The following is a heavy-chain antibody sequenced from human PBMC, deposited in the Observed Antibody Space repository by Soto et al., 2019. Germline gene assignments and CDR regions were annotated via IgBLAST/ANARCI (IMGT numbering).Heavy chain of an antibody. CDR1: GYTFTSYG. Sequence: QVQLVQSGPEVKKPGASVKVSCQTSGYTFTSYGINWVRQAPGQGPEWVGWISPLSGDTIYAQSVQGRVTFTTGTYSGTAYMELRSLTSDDTAVYYCARDAGKYDYDRSGFPYWGQGTLVTVSP. D-gene: IGHD3-22*01. V-gene: IGHV1-18*01. CDR3: ARDAGKYDYDRSGFPY. J-gene: IGHJ4*02. CDR2: ISPLSGDT.